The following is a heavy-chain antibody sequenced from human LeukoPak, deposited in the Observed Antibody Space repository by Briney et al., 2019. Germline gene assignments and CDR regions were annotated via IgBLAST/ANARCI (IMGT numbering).Heavy chain of an antibody. J-gene: IGHJ5*02. D-gene: IGHD3/OR15-3a*01. CDR3: ARDPQGAIFALPPHYNWFDP. CDR1: GFTFSSYV. Sequence: SGGSLRLSCAACGFTFSSYVMSWLRQAPGKGVEWVSAISGCGGSTYYADSVKGRFTISRDNSKNTLYLQMNSLRAADTAVYYCARDPQGAIFALPPHYNWFDPWGQGTLVTVSS. CDR2: ISGCGGST. V-gene: IGHV3-23*01.